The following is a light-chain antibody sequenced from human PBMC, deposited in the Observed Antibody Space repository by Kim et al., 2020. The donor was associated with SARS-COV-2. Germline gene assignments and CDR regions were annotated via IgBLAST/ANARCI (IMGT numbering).Light chain of an antibody. CDR1: QSLSSC. Sequence: SEGDSVTITCRASQSLSSCLASYQQKPGKAPKRLIYKASSLESGVTSRFSGSGSGTEFTLTISSLQPDDFATYYCQQYNSYSPLTFGGGTKVDI. V-gene: IGKV1-5*03. CDR3: QQYNSYSPLT. CDR2: KAS. J-gene: IGKJ4*01.